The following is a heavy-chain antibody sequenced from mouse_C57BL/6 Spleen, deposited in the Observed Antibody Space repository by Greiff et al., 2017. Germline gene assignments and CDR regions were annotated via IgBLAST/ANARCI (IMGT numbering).Heavy chain of an antibody. Sequence: EVMLVESGGGLVKPGGSLKLSCAASGFTFSDYGMHCVRQAPETGLEWVAYISSGSSTIYYADTVQGRFTISRDNAKNTLFLQMTSRRSEDTAMYYCARRGLYDYVAMDYWGQGTSVTVSS. D-gene: IGHD2-3*01. V-gene: IGHV5-17*01. CDR2: ISSGSSTI. CDR1: GFTFSDYG. CDR3: ARRGLYDYVAMDY. J-gene: IGHJ4*01.